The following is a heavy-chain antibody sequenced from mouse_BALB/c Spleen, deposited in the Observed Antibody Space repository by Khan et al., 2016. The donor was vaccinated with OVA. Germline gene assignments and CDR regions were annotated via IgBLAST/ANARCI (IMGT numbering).Heavy chain of an antibody. J-gene: IGHJ4*01. D-gene: IGHD1-1*02. CDR2: ISSGGSYT. CDR3: GGQRGCCEGCAMDY. CDR1: GFTFSSYG. Sequence: EVELVESGGDLVKPGGSLKLSCAASGFTFSSYGMSWVRQTPDKRLEWVAAISSGGSYTYYPDSLKGRFTISRDNAKNTLYLQMSSLKSEDTAMYYCGGQRGCCEGCAMDYWGQGTTVTVSS. V-gene: IGHV5-6*01.